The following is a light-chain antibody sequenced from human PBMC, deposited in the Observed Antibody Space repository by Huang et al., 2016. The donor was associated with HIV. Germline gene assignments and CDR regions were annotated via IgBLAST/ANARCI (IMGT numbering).Light chain of an antibody. V-gene: IGKV1-5*03. Sequence: DLQMTQSPSTLSASVGDRVTITCRASQSISSWLAWYQQKPGKAPKLLIYKASSVESGVPSRFSVSGSGTEFTLTISSLQPDDFATYYCQQYNSYSWTFGQGTKVEIK. CDR2: KAS. J-gene: IGKJ1*01. CDR3: QQYNSYSWT. CDR1: QSISSW.